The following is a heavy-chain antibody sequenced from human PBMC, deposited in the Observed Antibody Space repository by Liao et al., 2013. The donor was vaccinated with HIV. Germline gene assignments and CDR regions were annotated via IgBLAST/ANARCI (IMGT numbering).Heavy chain of an antibody. CDR1: GGSFSDYY. V-gene: IGHV4-34*01. Sequence: QVQLQQWGAGLVKPSETLSLTCAVHGGSFSDYYWNWIRQPPDGGAWSGLGKVNQSGSTNYNPSLKSRVTMAVDTSKNQFSLKLTSVTAADTAIYYCARNRLGGTFHLHGVLHFWGQGTLVTVSS. D-gene: IGHD2/OR15-2a*01. CDR3: ARNRLGGTFHLHGVLHF. CDR2: VNQSGST. J-gene: IGHJ4*02.